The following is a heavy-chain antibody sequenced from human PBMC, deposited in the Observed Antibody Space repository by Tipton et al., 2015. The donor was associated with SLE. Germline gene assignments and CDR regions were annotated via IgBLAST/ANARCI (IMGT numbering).Heavy chain of an antibody. CDR1: GFTFSSYW. CDR3: ARVPLAGTWVFDY. V-gene: IGHV3-7*03. J-gene: IGHJ4*02. D-gene: IGHD6-19*01. CDR2: IKQDGSEK. Sequence: SLRLSCAASGFTFSSYWMSWVRQAPGKGLEWVANIKQDGSEKYYVDSVKGRFTISRDNAKNSLYLQMNSLRAEDTAVYYCARVPLAGTWVFDYWGQGTLVTVSS.